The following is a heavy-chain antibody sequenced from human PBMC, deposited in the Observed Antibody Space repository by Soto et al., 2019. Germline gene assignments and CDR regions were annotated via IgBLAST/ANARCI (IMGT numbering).Heavy chain of an antibody. V-gene: IGHV3-48*03. CDR3: ARIAANVFYYYAMDV. CDR2: ISSSGSTI. Sequence: VGSLRLSCAASGFTFSSYEMNWVRQAPGKGLEWISYISSSGSTIYYADSVRGRFTISRDNAKNSRYLQMNSLRAEDSAIYYCARIAANVFYYYAMDVWGQGTTVTVSS. D-gene: IGHD6-25*01. J-gene: IGHJ6*02. CDR1: GFTFSSYE.